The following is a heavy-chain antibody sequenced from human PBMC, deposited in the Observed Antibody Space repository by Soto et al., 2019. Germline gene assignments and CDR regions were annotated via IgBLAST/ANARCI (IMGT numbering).Heavy chain of an antibody. V-gene: IGHV1-69*01. Sequence: QVQLVQSGAEVKKPGSSVKVSCKASGGTFSSYTINWVRQAPGQGPEWMGGIIPIFDTANYAQKFQGRVTITADESTSTSYMEVSSLRSEDTAAYYCARNGTLTGYSYGMDVWGQGTTVTVSS. CDR3: ARNGTLTGYSYGMDV. D-gene: IGHD1-1*01. J-gene: IGHJ6*02. CDR2: IIPIFDTA. CDR1: GGTFSSYT.